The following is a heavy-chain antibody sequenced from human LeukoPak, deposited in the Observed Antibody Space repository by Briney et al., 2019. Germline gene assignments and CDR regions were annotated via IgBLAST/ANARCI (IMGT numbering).Heavy chain of an antibody. CDR2: ISVDGVST. D-gene: IGHD4-11*01. V-gene: IGHV3-43*02. J-gene: IGHJ4*02. Sequence: DYXXXXVRHAGGKGLEWVSLISVDGVSTYYSDSVKGRFTISRDNSKNSLYLQMNSLRTEDTALYYCAKDYSNYGGYFDYWGQGTLVTVSS. CDR3: AKDYSNYGGYFDY. CDR1: DYX.